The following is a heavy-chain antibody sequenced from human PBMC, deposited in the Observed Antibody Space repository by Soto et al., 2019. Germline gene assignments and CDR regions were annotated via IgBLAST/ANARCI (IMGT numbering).Heavy chain of an antibody. CDR3: SENKEPPSYYYGMDV. J-gene: IGHJ6*02. CDR2: ISGYNGDT. D-gene: IGHD3-10*01. CDR1: GYTFTRYG. Sequence: QGQLVQSGAEVKKPGASVKVSCKASGYTFTRYGISWVRQAPGQGLEWMGWISGYNGDTKYAQKFQGRGTMTVDTTTTTTDMKVRSLTSSDSAAVYYSENKEPPSYYYGMDVWGQGTTVTVSS. V-gene: IGHV1-18*01.